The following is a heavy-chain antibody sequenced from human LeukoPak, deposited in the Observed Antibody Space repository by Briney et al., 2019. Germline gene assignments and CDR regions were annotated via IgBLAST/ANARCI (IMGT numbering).Heavy chain of an antibody. CDR2: IKQDGSEK. D-gene: IGHD6-13*01. CDR1: GFTFSSYW. CDR3: ARGLVAAAGNNFDY. J-gene: IGHJ4*02. Sequence: GGSLRLSCAASGFTFSSYWMSWVRQAPGKGLEWVANIKQDGSEKYYVDSVKGRFTISRDNSRNTLYLQMNSLRAEDTAVYYCARGLVAAAGNNFDYWGQGTLVTVSS. V-gene: IGHV3-7*03.